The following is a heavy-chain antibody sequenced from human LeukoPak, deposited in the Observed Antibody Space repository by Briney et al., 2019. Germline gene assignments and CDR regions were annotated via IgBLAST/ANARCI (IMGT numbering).Heavy chain of an antibody. CDR2: IDSDDSRT. V-gene: IGHV3-74*01. Sequence: PGGSLRLSCAASGFSFSTSWMHWVRQAPGKGLEWGALIDSDDSRTIYADSVEGRFTISRDDAKSTLYLQMNSLRAEDTAVYYCARGFGRTGYPWDYYDYMDVWGKGTTVTVSS. CDR1: GFSFSTSW. D-gene: IGHD3/OR15-3a*01. CDR3: ARGFGRTGYPWDYYDYMDV. J-gene: IGHJ6*03.